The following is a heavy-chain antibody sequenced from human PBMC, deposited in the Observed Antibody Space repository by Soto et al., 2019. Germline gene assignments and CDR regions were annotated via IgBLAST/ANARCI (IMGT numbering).Heavy chain of an antibody. CDR1: GYSFTSYW. V-gene: IGHV5-51*01. CDR3: ARPPFQYQLLGYFQH. Sequence: PGESLKISCKGSGYSFTSYWIGWVRQMPGKGLEWMGIIYPGDSDTRYSPSFQGQVTISADKSISTAYLQWSSLKASDTAMYYCARPPFQYQLLGYFQHWGQGTLVTVSS. CDR2: IYPGDSDT. D-gene: IGHD2-2*01. J-gene: IGHJ1*01.